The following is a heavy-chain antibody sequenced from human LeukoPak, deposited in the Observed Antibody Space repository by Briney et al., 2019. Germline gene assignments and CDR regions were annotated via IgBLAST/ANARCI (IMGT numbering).Heavy chain of an antibody. J-gene: IGHJ4*02. Sequence: SETLSLTCAVYGGSFSGYHWSWIRQPPGKGLEWIGEINHSGSTNYNPSLKSRVTISVDTSKNQFSLKLSSVTAADTAVYYCARESGGSRGYSYGFDYWGQGTLVTVSS. D-gene: IGHD5-18*01. V-gene: IGHV4-34*01. CDR1: GGSFSGYH. CDR3: ARESGGSRGYSYGFDY. CDR2: INHSGST.